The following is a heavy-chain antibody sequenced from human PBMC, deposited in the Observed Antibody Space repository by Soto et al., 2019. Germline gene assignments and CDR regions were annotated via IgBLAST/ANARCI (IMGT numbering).Heavy chain of an antibody. CDR2: ISGSGGST. D-gene: IGHD3-3*01. Sequence: PGGSLRLSCAASGLTFSSYAMSWVRQAPGKGLEWVSAISGSGGSTYYADSVKGRFTISRDNSKNTLYLQMNSLRAEDTAVYYCAKDTRVGFGITIFRVVIIPFGMDVWGQGTTVTVTS. V-gene: IGHV3-23*01. J-gene: IGHJ6*02. CDR1: GLTFSSYA. CDR3: AKDTRVGFGITIFRVVIIPFGMDV.